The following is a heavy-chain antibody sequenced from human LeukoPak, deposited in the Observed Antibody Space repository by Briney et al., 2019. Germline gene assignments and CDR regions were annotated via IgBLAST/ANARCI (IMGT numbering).Heavy chain of an antibody. CDR2: IKQDGSNK. CDR1: GFTFSSYW. J-gene: IGHJ6*02. Sequence: SGGSLRLSCAASGFTFSSYWMSWVRQAPGKGLEWVASIKQDGSNKYYADSVKGRFTISRDNSKNTLYLQMNSLRAEDTAVYYCARVSGYSSGWYFAYYYYGMDVWGQGTTVTVSS. V-gene: IGHV3-7*01. CDR3: ARVSGYSSGWYFAYYYYGMDV. D-gene: IGHD6-19*01.